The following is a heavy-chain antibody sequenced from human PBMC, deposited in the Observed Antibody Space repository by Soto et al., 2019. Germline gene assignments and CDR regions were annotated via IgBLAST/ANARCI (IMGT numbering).Heavy chain of an antibody. CDR2: IYYSGST. D-gene: IGHD4-17*01. Sequence: SETLSLTCTVSGGSISSYYWSWIRQPPGKGLEWIGYIYYSGSTNYNPSLKSRVTISVDTSKNQFSLKLSSVTAADTAVYYCARRADYQGFDYWGQGTLVPVSS. CDR3: ARRADYQGFDY. CDR1: GGSISSYY. V-gene: IGHV4-59*08. J-gene: IGHJ4*02.